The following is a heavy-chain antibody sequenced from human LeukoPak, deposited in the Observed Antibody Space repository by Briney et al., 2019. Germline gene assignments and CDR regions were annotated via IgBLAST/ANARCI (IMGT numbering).Heavy chain of an antibody. J-gene: IGHJ4*02. D-gene: IGHD3-22*01. V-gene: IGHV4-31*03. CDR3: AKGDRRDYYDSSGYYYASPFDY. Sequence: SQTLSLTCTVSGGSISSGGYYWSWIRQHPGKGLEWIGYIYYSGSTYYNPSLKSRATISVDTSKNQFSLKLSSVTAVDTAVYYCAKGDRRDYYDSSGYYYASPFDYWGQGTLVTVSS. CDR2: IYYSGST. CDR1: GGSISSGGYY.